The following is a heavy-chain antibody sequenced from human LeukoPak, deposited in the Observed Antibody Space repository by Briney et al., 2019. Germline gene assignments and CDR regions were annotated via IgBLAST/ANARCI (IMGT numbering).Heavy chain of an antibody. CDR3: ARDYFSNWFDP. Sequence: SQTLSLTCTVSGGSISSGGYYWSWIRQPPGKGLEWIGYIYHSGSTYYNPSLKSRVTISVDRSKNQFSLKLSSVTAADTAVYYCARDYFSNWFDPWGQGTLVTVSS. J-gene: IGHJ5*02. CDR1: GGSISSGGYY. D-gene: IGHD2/OR15-2a*01. V-gene: IGHV4-30-2*01. CDR2: IYHSGST.